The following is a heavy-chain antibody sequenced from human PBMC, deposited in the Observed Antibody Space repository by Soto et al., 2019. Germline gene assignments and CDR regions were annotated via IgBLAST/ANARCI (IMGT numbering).Heavy chain of an antibody. CDR1: RGTFSSYT. Sequence: QVPLVQSGAEVKKPGSSVKVSCKASRGTFSSYTISWVRQAPGQGLEWMGRIIPILGIANYAQKFQGRVTITADKSTSTAYMELSSLRSEDTAVYYCAREGQLVPQFDYWGQGTLVTVSS. V-gene: IGHV1-69*08. CDR3: AREGQLVPQFDY. D-gene: IGHD6-6*01. J-gene: IGHJ4*02. CDR2: IIPILGIA.